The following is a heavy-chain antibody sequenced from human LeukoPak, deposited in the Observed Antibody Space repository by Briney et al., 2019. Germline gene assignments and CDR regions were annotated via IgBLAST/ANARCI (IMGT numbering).Heavy chain of an antibody. V-gene: IGHV3-13*01. J-gene: IGHJ4*02. Sequence: GGSLRLSCAASGFTFSSYDMPWVRQATGKGLEWVSAIGTAGDTYYPGSVKGRFTISRENAKNSLYLQMNSLRAGDTAVYYCARAGAGRYFEDPNFDYWGQGTLVTVSS. D-gene: IGHD3-9*01. CDR2: IGTAGDT. CDR1: GFTFSSYD. CDR3: ARAGAGRYFEDPNFDY.